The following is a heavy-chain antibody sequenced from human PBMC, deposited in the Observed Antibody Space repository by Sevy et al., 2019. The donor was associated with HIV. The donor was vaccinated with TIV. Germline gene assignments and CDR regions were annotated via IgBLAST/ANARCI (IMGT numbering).Heavy chain of an antibody. V-gene: IGHV4-39*01. CDR3: ARRGDNNWFDP. CDR1: GVSISGGAYY. CDR2: IPYTGST. D-gene: IGHD2-15*01. J-gene: IGHJ5*02. Sequence: SETLSLTCTVSGVSISGGAYYWGWIRQPPGKGLEWFGSIPYTGSTYYNPSLKSRVTISVDTSKNQFSLKLPSVTAAETAVYYCARRGDNNWFDPWGQGTLVTVSS.